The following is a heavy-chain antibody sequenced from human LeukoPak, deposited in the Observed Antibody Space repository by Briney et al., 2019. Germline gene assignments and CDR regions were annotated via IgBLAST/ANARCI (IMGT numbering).Heavy chain of an antibody. J-gene: IGHJ4*02. CDR2: ISGSGGST. CDR1: GFTFGDYA. V-gene: IGHV3-23*01. Sequence: GGSLRLSCTASGFTFGDYAMSWFRQAPGKGLEWVSAISGSGGSTYYADSVKGRFTISRDNSKNALYLQMNSLRAEDTAVYYCAKEWLHFDYWGQGTLVTVSS. CDR3: AKEWLHFDY. D-gene: IGHD3-22*01.